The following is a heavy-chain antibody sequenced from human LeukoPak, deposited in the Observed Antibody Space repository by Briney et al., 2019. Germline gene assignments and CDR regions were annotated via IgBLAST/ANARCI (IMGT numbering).Heavy chain of an antibody. CDR2: ISGSGGST. J-gene: IGHJ4*02. Sequence: GGSLRLSCAASGFTFSSYGMHWVRQAPGKGLEWVSAISGSGGSTYYADSVKGRFTISRDNSKNTLYLQMNSLRAEDTAVYYCAKEQAPFYGDDYFDYWGQGTLVTVSS. V-gene: IGHV3-23*01. CDR3: AKEQAPFYGDDYFDY. CDR1: GFTFSSYG. D-gene: IGHD4-17*01.